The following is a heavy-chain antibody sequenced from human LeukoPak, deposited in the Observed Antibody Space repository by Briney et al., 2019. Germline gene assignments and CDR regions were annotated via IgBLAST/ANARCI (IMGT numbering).Heavy chain of an antibody. V-gene: IGHV3-49*03. Sequence: GGSLRLSCTASGFTFGDYAMSWFRQAPGKGLEWVGFIRSKAYGGTTEYAASVKGRFTISRDDSKSIAYLQMNSLKTEDTAVYYSTRPYYYDSSGYLAPDYWGQGTLVTVSS. CDR2: IRSKAYGGTT. J-gene: IGHJ4*02. D-gene: IGHD3-22*01. CDR1: GFTFGDYA. CDR3: TRPYYYDSSGYLAPDY.